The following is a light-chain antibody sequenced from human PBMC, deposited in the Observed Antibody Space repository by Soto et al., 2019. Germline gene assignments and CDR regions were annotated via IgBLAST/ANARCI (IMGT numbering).Light chain of an antibody. Sequence: QSALTQPASVSGSPGQSITISCTGTGSDVGGYDYVSWYQHHPGKAPKVMIYEVTNRPSGVSNRFSGSKPGNTASLTISGLLAEDEADYYCSSYTSSSNYVFGTGTKVTVL. CDR2: EVT. V-gene: IGLV2-14*01. CDR3: SSYTSSSNYV. J-gene: IGLJ1*01. CDR1: GSDVGGYDY.